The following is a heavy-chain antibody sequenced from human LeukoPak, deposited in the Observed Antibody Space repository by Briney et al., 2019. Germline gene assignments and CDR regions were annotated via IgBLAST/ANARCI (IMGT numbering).Heavy chain of an antibody. Sequence: GASVKVSCKASGDTITGYYLHWGRQAPRQGLEWVGCFDPNTGVTHYAQKFQGRVTITRDTSVDTDYLELRSLISDDTALYYCAGYTVVRGITLSAFDIWGQGTVLTVSS. CDR2: FDPNTGVT. V-gene: IGHV1-2*02. D-gene: IGHD3-10*01. J-gene: IGHJ3*02. CDR1: GDTITGYY. CDR3: AGYTVVRGITLSAFDI.